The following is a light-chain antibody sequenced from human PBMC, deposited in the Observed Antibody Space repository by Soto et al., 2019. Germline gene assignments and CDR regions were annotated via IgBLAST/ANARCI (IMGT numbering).Light chain of an antibody. CDR2: EVS. J-gene: IGLJ1*01. V-gene: IGLV2-14*01. CDR1: SSDVGGYNY. Sequence: QSVLTQPASVSGSPAQSITISCTGTSSDVGGYNYVSWYQQHPGKAPKLMIYEVSNRPSGVSNRFSGSKSGNTASLTISGLQAEDEADYYCSSYTSSSTLFGTGTKVTVL. CDR3: SSYTSSSTL.